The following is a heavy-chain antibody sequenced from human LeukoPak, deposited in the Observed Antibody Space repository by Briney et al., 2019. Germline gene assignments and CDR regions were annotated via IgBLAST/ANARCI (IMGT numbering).Heavy chain of an antibody. J-gene: IGHJ3*02. CDR2: ISGSGGST. CDR3: AKADITMIVVVTQYAFDI. Sequence: PGGSLRLSCAASGFTFSSYAMSWVRQAPGKGLEWVSAISGSGGSTYYADSVKGRFTISRGNSKNTLYLQMNSLRAEDTAVYYCAKADITMIVVVTQYAFDIWGQGTMVTVSS. V-gene: IGHV3-23*01. D-gene: IGHD3-22*01. CDR1: GFTFSSYA.